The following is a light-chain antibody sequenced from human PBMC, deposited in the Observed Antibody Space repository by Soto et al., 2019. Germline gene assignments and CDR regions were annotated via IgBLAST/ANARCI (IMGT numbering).Light chain of an antibody. CDR1: SGHNNYA. CDR2: LNSDGSH. CDR3: QTWDAGILV. Sequence: QSVLTQSPSASASLGASVKLTCTLSSGHNNYAIAWHQQQPEKGPRYLMRLNSDGSHNKGDGIPDRFSGSSSGAERYLIISSLHSEDEADYYCQTWDAGILVFGTGTKLTVL. V-gene: IGLV4-69*01. J-gene: IGLJ1*01.